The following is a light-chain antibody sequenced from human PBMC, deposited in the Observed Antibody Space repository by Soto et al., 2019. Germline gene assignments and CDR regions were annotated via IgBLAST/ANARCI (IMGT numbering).Light chain of an antibody. CDR2: GAS. V-gene: IGKV3-15*01. J-gene: IGKJ4*01. CDR1: QSVSSN. Sequence: ETVMTQSPATLSVSPGEGATLSCRASQSVSSNLAWYQQRPGQTPRLLVYGASIRATGMSARFGGSGSGTEFTLTISSLQSEDFALYYCQQYNNWPHTFGGGTKVEIK. CDR3: QQYNNWPHT.